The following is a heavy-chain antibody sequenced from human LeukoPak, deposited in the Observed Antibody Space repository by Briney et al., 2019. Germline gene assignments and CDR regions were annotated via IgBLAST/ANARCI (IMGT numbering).Heavy chain of an antibody. V-gene: IGHV1-69*04. Sequence: ASAKVSCKASGGTFSSYAISWVRQAPGQGLEWMGRIIPILGIANYAQKFQGRVTITADKSTSTAYMELSSLRSEDTAVYYCAGGRTYYYGSGSQYYYYGMDVWGQGTTVTVSS. CDR3: AGGRTYYYGSGSQYYYYGMDV. CDR2: IIPILGIA. CDR1: GGTFSSYA. J-gene: IGHJ6*02. D-gene: IGHD3-10*01.